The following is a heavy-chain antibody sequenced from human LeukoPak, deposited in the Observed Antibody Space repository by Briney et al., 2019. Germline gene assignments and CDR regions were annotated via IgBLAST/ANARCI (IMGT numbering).Heavy chain of an antibody. Sequence: GASVTVSCKASGGTFSSYAISWVRQAPGQGLEWMGGIIPIFGTANYAQKFQGRVTITADESTSTAYMELSSLRSEDTAVYYCARDPAIVVVPAATYYYYGMDVWGKGTTVTVPS. V-gene: IGHV1-69*13. D-gene: IGHD2-2*01. CDR3: ARDPAIVVVPAATYYYYGMDV. CDR2: IIPIFGTA. J-gene: IGHJ6*04. CDR1: GGTFSSYA.